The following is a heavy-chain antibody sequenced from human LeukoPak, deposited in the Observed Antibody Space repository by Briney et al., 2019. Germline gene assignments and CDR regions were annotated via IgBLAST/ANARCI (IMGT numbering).Heavy chain of an antibody. J-gene: IGHJ4*02. D-gene: IGHD3-22*01. CDR3: AFGHYYDSSGSLFDY. CDR2: IKEDGSEK. Sequence: GGSLRLSCAASGFTFSRYWMTWVRQAPGKGLEWVANIKEDGSEKYYVDSVKGRFTISRDNAKNSLYLQMNSLRAEDMAVYYCAFGHYYDSSGSLFDYWGQGTLVTVSS. CDR1: GFTFSRYW. V-gene: IGHV3-7*01.